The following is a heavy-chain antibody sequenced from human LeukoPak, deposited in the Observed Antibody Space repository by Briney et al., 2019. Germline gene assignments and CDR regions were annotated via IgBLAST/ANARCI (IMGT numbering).Heavy chain of an antibody. V-gene: IGHV3-7*03. CDR3: AREGRSLHTF. Sequence: GGSLRLSCAASGFMFSINWMSWVRLAPGKGLEWVANIKEDGTETYYVDSVKGRFTVSRDNAKNSLYLQMNSLRVEDTAVCYCAREGRSLHTFWGQGTLVTVPS. D-gene: IGHD5/OR15-5a*01. CDR1: GFMFSINW. CDR2: IKEDGTET. J-gene: IGHJ4*02.